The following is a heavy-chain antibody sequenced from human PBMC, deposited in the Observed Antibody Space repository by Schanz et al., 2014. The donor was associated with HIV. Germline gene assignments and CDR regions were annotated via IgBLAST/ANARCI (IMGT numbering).Heavy chain of an antibody. V-gene: IGHV1-69*01. CDR1: GYTFTSSD. CDR2: LIPIFGTP. J-gene: IGHJ6*02. D-gene: IGHD2-21*01. CDR3: AREPDVVVSQNHYYYYGMDV. Sequence: QVQLVQSGAEVKKPGTSVKVSCEASGYTFTSSDINWVRQAPGQGLEWMGGLIPIFGTPNYAQKFQGRVTITADESTDTAYMELRSLRSEDTAVYYCAREPDVVVSQNHYYYYGMDVWGQGTTVTVSS.